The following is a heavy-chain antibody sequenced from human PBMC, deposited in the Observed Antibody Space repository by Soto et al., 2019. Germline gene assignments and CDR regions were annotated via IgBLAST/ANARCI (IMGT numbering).Heavy chain of an antibody. CDR1: GYTFTSYG. J-gene: IGHJ4*02. CDR2: ISGSGSIT. D-gene: IGHD6-13*01. CDR3: ARVGSTLAAGTPDY. Sequence: SCKASGYTFTSYGISWFRQAPGKGLEWVSYISGSGSITHDADSVKGRFTVSRDNAKNSLYLQMNSLRAEDTAIYYCARVGSTLAAGTPDYWGQGTLVTVSS. V-gene: IGHV3-11*01.